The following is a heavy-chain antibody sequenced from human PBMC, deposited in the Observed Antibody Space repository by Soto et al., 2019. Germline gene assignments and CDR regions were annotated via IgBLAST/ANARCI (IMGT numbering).Heavy chain of an antibody. CDR2: INIYNGRT. J-gene: IGHJ5*02. V-gene: IGHV1-18*01. Sequence: QVHLEQAGGRVKKPGASVTVSCRTSGYSFTTYGITLVGQAPGQGLEWMGGINIYNGRTNYAQNFNGRITMTRDTSTSTAYMELRSLTSDDTAIYFCARDNNYFDPWGQGTLITVSS. CDR3: ARDNNYFDP. CDR1: GYSFTTYG.